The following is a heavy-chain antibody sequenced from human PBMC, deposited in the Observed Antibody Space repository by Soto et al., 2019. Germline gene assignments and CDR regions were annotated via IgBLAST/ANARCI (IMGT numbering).Heavy chain of an antibody. CDR3: AAGFRGGEFDY. CDR2: IVVGSGNT. CDR1: GFTFTTPA. V-gene: IGHV1-58*02. D-gene: IGHD3-16*01. Sequence: GASVKVSCKASGFTFTTPAMQWVRQARGQRLEWIGWIVVGSGNTNYAQNFQKSVTFTRDLSTSTVFMELSSLRSEDTAVYYCAAGFRGGEFDYWGQGTLVTVSS. J-gene: IGHJ4*02.